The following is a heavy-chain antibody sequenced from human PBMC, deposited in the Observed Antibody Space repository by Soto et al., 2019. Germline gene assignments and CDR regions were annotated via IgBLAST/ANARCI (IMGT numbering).Heavy chain of an antibody. J-gene: IGHJ3*02. V-gene: IGHV4-39*01. Sequence: QLQLQESGPGLVKPSETLSLTCTVSGGSISSSSYYWGWIRQPPGKGLEWIGSIYYSGSTYYNPSLKSRVTISVDTSKNQFSLKLSSVTAADTALYYCARPLRGAHFAIWGQGTMVTVSS. D-gene: IGHD3-10*01. CDR3: ARPLRGAHFAI. CDR2: IYYSGST. CDR1: GGSISSSSYY.